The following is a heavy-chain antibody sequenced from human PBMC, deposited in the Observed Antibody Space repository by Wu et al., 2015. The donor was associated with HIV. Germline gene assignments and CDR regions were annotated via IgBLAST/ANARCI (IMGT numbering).Heavy chain of an antibody. D-gene: IGHD3-10*01. J-gene: IGHJ6*02. V-gene: IGHV1-69*13. Sequence: QVQLVQSGAEVKKPGASVKVSCKASGYTFTSYGISWVRQAPGQGLEWMGRIIPIFGTANYAQKFQGRVTITADESTSTAYMELSSLTSEDTAVYYCGRRGSWGDRTTIIRGGVDVWGQGTTVSVSS. CDR3: GRRGSWGDRTTIIRGGVDV. CDR1: GYTFTSYG. CDR2: IIPIFGTA.